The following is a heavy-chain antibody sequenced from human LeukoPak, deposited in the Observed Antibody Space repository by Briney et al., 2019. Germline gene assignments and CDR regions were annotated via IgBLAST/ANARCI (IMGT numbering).Heavy chain of an antibody. Sequence: ASLKVSCKASGYTFTGYYMHWVRQAPGQGLEWRGWINPNSGGTNYAQKFQGRGTMTRDTSISTAYMELSRLRADDTAVHYCAREAKSTKSLGYSSGQWGQGTLVTVSS. CDR1: GYTFTGYY. CDR2: INPNSGGT. D-gene: IGHD6-19*01. CDR3: AREAKSTKSLGYSSGQ. V-gene: IGHV1-2*02. J-gene: IGHJ4*02.